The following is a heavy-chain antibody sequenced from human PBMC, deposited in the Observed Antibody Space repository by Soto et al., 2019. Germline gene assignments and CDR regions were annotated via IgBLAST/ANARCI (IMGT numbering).Heavy chain of an antibody. V-gene: IGHV4-59*01. D-gene: IGHD6-19*01. J-gene: IGHJ6*02. Sequence: PSETLSLTCTVSGGSISSYYWSWIRQPPGKGLEWIGYIYYSGSTNYNPSLKSRVTISVDTSKNQFSLKLSSVTAADTAVYYCARSIAVAGTAYYYYYGMDVWGQGTTVTVSS. CDR3: ARSIAVAGTAYYYYYGMDV. CDR2: IYYSGST. CDR1: GGSISSYY.